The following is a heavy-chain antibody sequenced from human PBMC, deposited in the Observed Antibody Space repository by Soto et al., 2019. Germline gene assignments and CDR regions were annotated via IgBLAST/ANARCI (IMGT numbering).Heavy chain of an antibody. J-gene: IGHJ4*02. D-gene: IGHD2-15*01. Sequence: ASVKVSCKASGYTFTSYYMHWVRQAPGQGLERKGIINPSGGSTTYAQKFQGRVTMTRDTSTSTVYMELSSLRSEDTAVYYCARVGCSGGSCYAVDYWGQGTLVTVSS. CDR2: INPSGGST. V-gene: IGHV1-46*01. CDR1: GYTFTSYY. CDR3: ARVGCSGGSCYAVDY.